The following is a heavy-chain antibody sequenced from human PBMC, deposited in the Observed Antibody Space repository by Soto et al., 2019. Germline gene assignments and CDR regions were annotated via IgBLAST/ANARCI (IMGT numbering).Heavy chain of an antibody. CDR2: IIPIFGTA. D-gene: IGHD3-22*01. Sequence: QVQLVQSGAEMKKPGSSVKVSCKASGGTFSSYAISWVRQAPGQGLEWMGGIIPIFGTANYAQKFQGRVTITADESTSTAYMELSSLRSEDTAVYYCARVYYDSSGYYFDAFDIWGQGTMVTVSS. CDR1: GGTFSSYA. J-gene: IGHJ3*02. V-gene: IGHV1-69*01. CDR3: ARVYYDSSGYYFDAFDI.